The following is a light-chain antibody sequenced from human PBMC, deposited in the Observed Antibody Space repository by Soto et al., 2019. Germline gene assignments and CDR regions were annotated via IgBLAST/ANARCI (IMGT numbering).Light chain of an antibody. CDR2: AAS. Sequence: DIQMTQSPSSLSASVGDRVTITCRASQSISSYLNWYQQKPGKAPKLLIYAASSLQSGVPSRLSGSGSGTDFTLTISSLQPEDFATYYCQQSYITPLTFGGWTKVEIK. J-gene: IGKJ4*01. CDR3: QQSYITPLT. CDR1: QSISSY. V-gene: IGKV1-39*01.